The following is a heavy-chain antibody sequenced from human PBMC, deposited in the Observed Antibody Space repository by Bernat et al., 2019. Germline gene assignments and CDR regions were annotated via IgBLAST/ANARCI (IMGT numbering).Heavy chain of an antibody. CDR1: GFTFSSYA. D-gene: IGHD2/OR15-2a*01. V-gene: IGHV3-23*01. Sequence: EVQLLESGGGLVQPGGSLRLSCAASGFTFSSYAMSWVRQAPGKGPEWVSAISGSGGSTYYADSVKGRFTISRDNSKNTLYLKMNSLRAEDTAVYYCAKDPGWSPGTTLGYWGQGTLVTVSS. J-gene: IGHJ4*02. CDR2: ISGSGGST. CDR3: AKDPGWSPGTTLGY.